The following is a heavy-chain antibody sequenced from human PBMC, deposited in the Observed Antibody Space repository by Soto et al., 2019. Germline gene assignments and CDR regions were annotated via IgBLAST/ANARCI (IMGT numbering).Heavy chain of an antibody. CDR2: IYYSGST. V-gene: IGHV4-59*12. Sequence: SETLSLTCTVSGDSISSYYWIWIRQPPGKGLEWIGYIYYSGSTNYNPSLKSRVTISVDTSKNQFSLKLSSVTAADTAVYYCARVTGRYYYGMDVWGQGTTVTVSS. CDR1: GDSISSYY. J-gene: IGHJ6*02. CDR3: ARVTGRYYYGMDV.